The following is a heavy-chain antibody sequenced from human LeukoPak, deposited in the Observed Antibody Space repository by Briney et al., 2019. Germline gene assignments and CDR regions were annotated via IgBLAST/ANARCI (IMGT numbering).Heavy chain of an antibody. CDR3: ARYHGSGSYFDY. Sequence: GESLKISCNGFGYXFTSYWIGWVRQMPGKGLAWMGIIYPGDSDTTYSPSFQGQVTISADKSISTAYLQWSSLKASDTAMYYCARYHGSGSYFDYWGQGTLVTVSS. V-gene: IGHV5-51*01. CDR2: IYPGDSDT. J-gene: IGHJ4*02. CDR1: GYXFTSYW. D-gene: IGHD3-10*01.